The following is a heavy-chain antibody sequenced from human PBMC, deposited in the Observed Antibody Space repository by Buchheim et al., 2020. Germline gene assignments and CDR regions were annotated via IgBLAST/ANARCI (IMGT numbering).Heavy chain of an antibody. V-gene: IGHV5-51*03. CDR2: IYFGDSDV. CDR1: GYRFTSDW. D-gene: IGHD5-18*01. J-gene: IGHJ6*02. Sequence: EVQLVQSGAELKQSGESLKISCKSSGYRFTSDWIAWVRQMPGKGLEWMGMIYFGDSDVKYSPSFEGQGTISADQSINTAFLQWGALKASDTGIYYCARLRQEESAMGGDYYYYFLAMEVWGQGTT. CDR3: ARLRQEESAMGGDYYYYFLAMEV.